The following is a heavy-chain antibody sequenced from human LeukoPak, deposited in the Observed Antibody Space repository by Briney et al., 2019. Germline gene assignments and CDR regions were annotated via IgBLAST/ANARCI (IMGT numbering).Heavy chain of an antibody. V-gene: IGHV4-59*01. Sequence: SETLSLTCTVSGGSISSYYWSWIRQPPGKGLEWIGCIYYSGSTNYNPSLKSRVTISVDTSKNQFSLKLSSVTAADTAVYYCARSDGSYYEWDYWGQGTLVTVSS. CDR1: GGSISSYY. CDR2: IYYSGST. D-gene: IGHD1-26*01. CDR3: ARSDGSYYEWDY. J-gene: IGHJ4*02.